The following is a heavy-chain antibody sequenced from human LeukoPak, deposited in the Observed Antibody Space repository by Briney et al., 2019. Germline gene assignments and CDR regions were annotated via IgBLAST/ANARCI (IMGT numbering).Heavy chain of an antibody. J-gene: IGHJ4*02. D-gene: IGHD3-10*01. V-gene: IGHV1-18*01. CDR2: ISAYNGNT. CDR1: GYTLTNYG. Sequence: ASVTVSCKPSGYTLTNYGIRWVRQAPGQGLEWMGWISAYNGNTNYAQNLQGRVTMTTDTSTSTAYMELWCLRSDGTAVYYCAREWYYYASGSYSHCDYWGQGTLVTLHS. CDR3: AREWYYYASGSYSHCDY.